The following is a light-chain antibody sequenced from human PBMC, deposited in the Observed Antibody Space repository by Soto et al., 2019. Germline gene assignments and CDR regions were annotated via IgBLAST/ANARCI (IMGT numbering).Light chain of an antibody. CDR2: IND. CDR1: SSNVGSNP. V-gene: IGLV1-44*01. CDR3: ATWDDILSGWG. J-gene: IGLJ3*02. Sequence: QSVVTQTPSASGTPGLSVTLSCSWGSSNVGSNPVSWYQHLPGTAPKLLIYINDQRPSGVPDRFSGSKSGTSASLAITGLQSEDEGVYYCATWDDILSGWGFGGGTQLTLL.